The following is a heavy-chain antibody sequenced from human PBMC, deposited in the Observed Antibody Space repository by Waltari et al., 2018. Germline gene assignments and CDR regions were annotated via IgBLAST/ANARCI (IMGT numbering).Heavy chain of an antibody. V-gene: IGHV4-59*01. CDR2: IHYSGSS. J-gene: IGHJ6*03. CDR3: ARADTSTSYFYYYMDV. CDR1: VGSTSPYY. D-gene: IGHD1-26*01. Sequence: QVQLQESGPGLVKPSETLSLTCTVSVGSTSPYYWSWVRQSPGKGLEWIGYIHYSGSSVYNPSLRSRVAISLDTPNNQFSLRLRSVTAADAAIYYCARADTSTSYFYYYMDVWGKGTTVTVSS.